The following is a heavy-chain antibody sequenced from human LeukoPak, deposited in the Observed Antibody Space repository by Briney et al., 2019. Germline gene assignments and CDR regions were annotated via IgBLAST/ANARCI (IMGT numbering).Heavy chain of an antibody. CDR3: ARSDIVVVVAATYYYYYMDV. D-gene: IGHD2-15*01. Sequence: SETLSLTCTVSGGSISNYYWSWIRQPPGKGLEWIGFIYYSGSTNYNPSLKSRVTISVDTSKNQFSLKLSSVAAADTAVYYCARSDIVVVVAATYYYYYMDVWGKGTTVTISS. V-gene: IGHV4-59*12. CDR2: IYYSGST. CDR1: GGSISNYY. J-gene: IGHJ6*03.